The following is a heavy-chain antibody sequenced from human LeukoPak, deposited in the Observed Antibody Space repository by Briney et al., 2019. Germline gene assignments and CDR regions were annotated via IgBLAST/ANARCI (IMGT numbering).Heavy chain of an antibody. CDR3: ARRVETYSSSWYGTGPNWFDP. CDR1: GGSISSYY. D-gene: IGHD6-13*01. Sequence: SETLSLTCTVSGGSISSYYWSWIRQPAGKGLEWIGRIYTSGSTNYNPPLKSRVTMSVDTSKNQFSLKLSSVTAADTAVYYCARRVETYSSSWYGTGPNWFDPWGQGTLVTVSS. V-gene: IGHV4-4*07. J-gene: IGHJ5*02. CDR2: IYTSGST.